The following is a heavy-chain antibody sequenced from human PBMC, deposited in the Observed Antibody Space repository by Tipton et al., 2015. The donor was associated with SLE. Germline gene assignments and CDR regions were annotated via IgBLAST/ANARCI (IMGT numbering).Heavy chain of an antibody. CDR1: GCSLSSGSYD. CDR3: APALRGYFDY. J-gene: IGHJ4*02. Sequence: TLSLTCTVSGCSLSSGSYDWGWIRQPPGKGREWIGSIYYNGSTYYNPSLKSRVTLSVDTSKNQFSLKLSSVTAADTAVYYCAPALRGYFDYWGQGTLVTVSS. CDR2: IYYNGST. V-gene: IGHV4-39*07. D-gene: IGHD2-2*01.